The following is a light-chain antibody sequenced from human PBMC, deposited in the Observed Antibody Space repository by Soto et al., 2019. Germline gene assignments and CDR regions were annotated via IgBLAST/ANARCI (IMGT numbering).Light chain of an antibody. J-gene: IGLJ7*01. Sequence: QSVLTQPPSASGTPGQRVTISCSGSSSNIGSNYVYWYQQLPGTARKRRIYRNNQRPSGVPDRFSGSKSGTSASLSISGLRSEDDADYCCAAWDDSLSGWVFGGGTPLTVL. CDR3: AAWDDSLSGWV. CDR1: SSNIGSNY. CDR2: RNN. V-gene: IGLV1-47*01.